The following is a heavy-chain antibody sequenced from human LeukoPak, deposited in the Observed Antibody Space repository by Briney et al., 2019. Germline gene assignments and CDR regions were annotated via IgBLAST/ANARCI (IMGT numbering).Heavy chain of an antibody. CDR3: ARGPDCTSTSCYVDYYYYGMDV. V-gene: IGHV1-2*02. CDR1: GYTFTGYY. Sequence: ASVKVSCKASGYTFTGYYMHGVRQAPGQGLEWMGWINPNSGGTNYAQKFQGRVTMTRDKSISTAYMELSRLRSDDTAVYYCARGPDCTSTSCYVDYYYYGMDVWGQGTTVTVSS. CDR2: INPNSGGT. J-gene: IGHJ6*02. D-gene: IGHD2-2*01.